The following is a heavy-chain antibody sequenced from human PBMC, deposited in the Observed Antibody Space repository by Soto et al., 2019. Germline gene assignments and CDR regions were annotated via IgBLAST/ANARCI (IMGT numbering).Heavy chain of an antibody. V-gene: IGHV4-59*08. CDR3: ARRGGFLRGGFDY. CDR2: IYYSGST. D-gene: IGHD2-15*01. J-gene: IGHJ4*02. Sequence: PSETLSLTCTLSGGSISSYYWSWIRQPPGKGLECIGYIYYSGSTTYNPSLKSRITISVDTSKNQFSLTLSSVTAADTAVYYCARRGGFLRGGFDYWGQGTRVTVSS. CDR1: GGSISSYY.